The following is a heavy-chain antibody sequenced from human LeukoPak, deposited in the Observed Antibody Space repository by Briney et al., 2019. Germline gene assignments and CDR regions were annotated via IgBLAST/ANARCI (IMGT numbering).Heavy chain of an antibody. CDR1: GYTFTDFN. CDR3: ARDRAVTTPGDY. V-gene: IGHV1-18*04. Sequence: ASVKVSCKASGYTFTDFNIQWVRQAPGQGLEWMGWISAYNGNTNYAQKLQGRVTMTTDTSTSTAYMELRSLRSDDTAVYYCARDRAVTTPGDYWGQGTLVTVSS. CDR2: ISAYNGNT. J-gene: IGHJ4*02. D-gene: IGHD4-11*01.